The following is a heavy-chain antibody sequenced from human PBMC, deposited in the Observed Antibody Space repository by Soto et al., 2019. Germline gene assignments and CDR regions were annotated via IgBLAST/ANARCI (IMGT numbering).Heavy chain of an antibody. CDR3: AKDTAMITDGMDV. V-gene: IGHV3-9*01. Sequence: GGALRLSCAASGFTFDDYAMHWVRQAPGKGLEWVSGISWNSGSIGYADLVKGRFTNSTYNAKNSLYLKMNSLRAEDTALYYCAKDTAMITDGMDVWGQGTTVP. D-gene: IGHD5-18*01. J-gene: IGHJ6*01. CDR1: GFTFDDYA. CDR2: ISWNSGSI.